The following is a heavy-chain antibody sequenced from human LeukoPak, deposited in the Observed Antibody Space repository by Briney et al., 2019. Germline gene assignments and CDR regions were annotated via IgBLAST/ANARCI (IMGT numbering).Heavy chain of an antibody. CDR2: ISYDGSNK. CDR1: GFTFSSYA. V-gene: IGHV3-30-3*01. CDR3: ARDHAYGGKQPFDY. D-gene: IGHD4-23*01. J-gene: IGHJ4*02. Sequence: GGSLRLSCAASGFTFSSYAMHWVRQAPGKGLEWVAVISYDGSNKYYADSVKGRFTISRDNSKNTLYLQMNSLRAEDTAVYYCARDHAYGGKQPFDYWGQGTLVTVSS.